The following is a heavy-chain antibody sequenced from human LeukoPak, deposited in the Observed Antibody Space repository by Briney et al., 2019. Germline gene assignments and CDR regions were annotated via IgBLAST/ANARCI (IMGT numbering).Heavy chain of an antibody. Sequence: SETLSLTCAVYGGSFSGYYWSWIRQPPGKGLEWIGEINHSGSTNYNPSLKSRVTISVDTSKNQFSLKLSSVSAADTAVYYCARRRGYSYGTLDYWGQGTLVTVSS. CDR2: INHSGST. D-gene: IGHD5-18*01. CDR3: ARRRGYSYGTLDY. CDR1: GGSFSGYY. J-gene: IGHJ4*02. V-gene: IGHV4-34*01.